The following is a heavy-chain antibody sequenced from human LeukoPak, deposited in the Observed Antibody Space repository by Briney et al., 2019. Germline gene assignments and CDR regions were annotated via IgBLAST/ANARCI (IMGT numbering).Heavy chain of an antibody. CDR1: GGSISSSNYY. CDR3: AGQWGYSYGHFDC. J-gene: IGHJ4*02. CDR2: IYYSGST. D-gene: IGHD5-18*01. Sequence: SETLSLTCTVSGGSISSSNYYWGWIRQPPGEGLEWIGSIYYSGSTYYNPSLKSRVTISVDTSKNQFSLKLSSVTAADTAVYYCAGQWGYSYGHFDCWGQGTLVTVSS. V-gene: IGHV4-39*01.